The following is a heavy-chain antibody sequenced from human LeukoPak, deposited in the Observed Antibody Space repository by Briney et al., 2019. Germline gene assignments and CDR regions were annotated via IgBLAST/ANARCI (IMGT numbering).Heavy chain of an antibody. CDR3: ARRSHLGLGHFDY. Sequence: ASVKVSCKASGYTFNDYGITCVRQAPGHGLEWMGWISVDNGNTNYAQKLQGRVTMTTDTSTSTAYMELRSLRSDDTAVYYCARRSHLGLGHFDYWGQGTLVTVSS. J-gene: IGHJ4*02. V-gene: IGHV1-18*01. CDR1: GYTFNDYG. CDR2: ISVDNGNT. D-gene: IGHD3-10*01.